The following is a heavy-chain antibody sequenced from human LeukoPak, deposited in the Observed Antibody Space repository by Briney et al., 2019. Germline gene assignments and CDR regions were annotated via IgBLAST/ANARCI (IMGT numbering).Heavy chain of an antibody. CDR1: GYTFTSYD. CDR2: IIPIFDTA. V-gene: IGHV1-69*06. J-gene: IGHJ6*03. Sequence: SVKLSCKASGYTFTSYDINWVRQATGQALEWLEWIIPIFDTANYAQKFQGRVTITADKSTSTAYMELSSLRSEDTAVYYCARPYYDFWSGSYYYYMDVWGKGTTVTVSS. CDR3: ARPYYDFWSGSYYYYMDV. D-gene: IGHD3-3*01.